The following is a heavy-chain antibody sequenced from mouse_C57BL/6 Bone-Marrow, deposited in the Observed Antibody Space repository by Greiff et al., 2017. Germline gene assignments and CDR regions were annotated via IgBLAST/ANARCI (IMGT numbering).Heavy chain of an antibody. D-gene: IGHD1-1*01. V-gene: IGHV1-63*01. J-gene: IGHJ1*03. CDR2: IYPGGGYT. CDR1: GYTFTNYW. Sequence: QVQLQQSGAELVRPGTSVKMSCKASGYTFTNYWIGWAKQRPGHGLEWIGDIYPGGGYTNYNEKFKGKATLTADKSSSTAYMQFSSLTSEDSAIYYCARGGDDGSSYWYFDVWGTGTTVTVAS. CDR3: ARGGDDGSSYWYFDV.